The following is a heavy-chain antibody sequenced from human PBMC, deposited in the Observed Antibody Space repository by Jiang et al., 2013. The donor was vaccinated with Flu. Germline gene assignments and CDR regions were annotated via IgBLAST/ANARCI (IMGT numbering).Heavy chain of an antibody. CDR3: ARLRGDFDH. CDR1: GGSFTGYY. V-gene: IGHV4-34*01. J-gene: IGHJ4*02. D-gene: IGHD3-16*01. Sequence: LLKPSETLSLTCAVSGGSFTGYYWSWIRQPPGKGLEWIGEINQGGNTKYNPSLESRVTMSVDTSKNQFSLKLTSLTAADTALYYCARLRGDFDHWGQGTLVTVSS. CDR2: INQGGNT.